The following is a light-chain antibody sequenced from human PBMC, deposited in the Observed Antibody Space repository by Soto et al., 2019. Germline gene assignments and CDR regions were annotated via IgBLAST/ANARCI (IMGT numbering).Light chain of an antibody. V-gene: IGLV2-8*01. CDR3: RSNAGPNNRYV. CDR2: EVI. Sequence: QSVLTQPPSASGSPGQSVTSSCTGTSSDVGGYNYISWYQQHPGNAPKLLIHEVIKLPSGVPDRFSGSKSGNTASLYVSGLQAEDEANYCCRSNAGPNNRYVFGTGTKVTVL. J-gene: IGLJ1*01. CDR1: SSDVGGYNY.